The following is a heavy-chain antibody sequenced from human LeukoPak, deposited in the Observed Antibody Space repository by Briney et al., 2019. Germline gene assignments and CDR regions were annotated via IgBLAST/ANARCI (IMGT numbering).Heavy chain of an antibody. J-gene: IGHJ4*02. Sequence: PSETLSLTCTVSGGSISSYFWSWIRQPAGKGLEWIGRMYTSGSTNCNPPLKSRVIMSVDTSKNQFSLNLSSVTAADTAVYYCAREPSTAAGTGRPLDYWGQGTLVTVSS. V-gene: IGHV4-4*07. D-gene: IGHD6-13*01. CDR3: AREPSTAAGTGRPLDY. CDR1: GGSISSYF. CDR2: MYTSGST.